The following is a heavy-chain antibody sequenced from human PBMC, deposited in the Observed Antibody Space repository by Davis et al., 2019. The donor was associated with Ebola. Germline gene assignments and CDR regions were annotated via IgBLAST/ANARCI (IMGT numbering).Heavy chain of an antibody. J-gene: IGHJ5*02. V-gene: IGHV4-59*08. CDR1: GGSISSYY. Sequence: PSETLSLTCTVSGGSISSYYWSWIRQPPGKGLEWIGYIFYSGSTNYSPSLKGRVTISVDTSKNQFSLKLNSVTAADTAVYYCARHPWSGPQFDPWGQGTLVTVSS. D-gene: IGHD3-3*01. CDR3: ARHPWSGPQFDP. CDR2: IFYSGST.